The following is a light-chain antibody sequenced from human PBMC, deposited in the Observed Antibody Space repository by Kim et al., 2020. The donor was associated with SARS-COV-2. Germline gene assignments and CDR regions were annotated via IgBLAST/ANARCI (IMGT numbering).Light chain of an antibody. V-gene: IGLV1-47*01. J-gene: IGLJ3*02. CDR2: RNT. CDR1: RSNIGANY. Sequence: QSVLTQPPSASGTPGQWVTISCSGSRSNIGANYVYWYQQLPGTAPRLLIYRNTQRPSGVPDRFSGSKSGTSASLAISGLRSEDEADYYCAAWDHSSSGRLFGGGTQLTVL. CDR3: AAWDHSSSGRL.